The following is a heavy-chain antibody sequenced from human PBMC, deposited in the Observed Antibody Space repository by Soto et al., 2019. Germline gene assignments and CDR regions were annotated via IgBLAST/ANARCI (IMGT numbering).Heavy chain of an antibody. V-gene: IGHV1-69*01. CDR1: GGTFNTYT. CDR2: ILPIMGSV. Sequence: QVHLVQSGSEVKKPGSSVTVSCKASGGTFNTYTFSWVRQAPGQGLEWMGSILPIMGSVNYAHDFRGGLSITADPSTNTAYMELTSLTSHDTAIYYCARIPRYSYPTSDPLDNWGQGTLFTVSA. CDR3: ARIPRYSYPTSDPLDN. J-gene: IGHJ4*02. D-gene: IGHD2-15*01.